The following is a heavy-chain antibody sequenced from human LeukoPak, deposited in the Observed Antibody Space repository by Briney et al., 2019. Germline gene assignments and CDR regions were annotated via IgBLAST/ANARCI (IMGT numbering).Heavy chain of an antibody. CDR3: ASEKGSGSYSLFDY. J-gene: IGHJ4*02. CDR1: GGSISSGDYY. D-gene: IGHD3-10*01. V-gene: IGHV4-30-4*08. CDR2: IYYSGST. Sequence: PSQTLSLTCTVSGGSISSGDYYWSWIHQPPGKGLEWIEYIYYSGSTYYNPSLKSRVTISVDTSKNQFSLKLSSVTAADTAVYYCASEKGSGSYSLFDYWGQGTLVTVSS.